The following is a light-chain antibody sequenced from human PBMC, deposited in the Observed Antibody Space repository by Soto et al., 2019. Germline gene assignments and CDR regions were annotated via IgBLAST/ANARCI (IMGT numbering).Light chain of an antibody. Sequence: QSALTQPASGSGSPGQSITISFTGTSSDVGSYHYVSWYQQNPGKAPKLISHDVSNRPSGVSNRFSGSKSGNTASLTISGLQAEDEANYYCSSYTGTNTLIFGGGTKLTVL. V-gene: IGLV2-14*01. CDR1: SSDVGSYHY. CDR3: SSYTGTNTLI. CDR2: DVS. J-gene: IGLJ2*01.